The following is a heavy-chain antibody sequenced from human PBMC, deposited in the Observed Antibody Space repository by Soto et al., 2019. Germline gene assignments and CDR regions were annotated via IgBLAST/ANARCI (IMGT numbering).Heavy chain of an antibody. Sequence: SETLSLTCTVSGGSISSSSYYWGWIRQPPGKGLVWIGSIYYSGSTYYNPSLKSRVTISVDTSKNQFSLKLSSVTAADTAVYYCARETPHSSRKEGILFDPWGQGTLVTAPQ. CDR3: ARETPHSSRKEGILFDP. V-gene: IGHV4-39*02. CDR1: GGSISSSSYY. J-gene: IGHJ5*02. CDR2: IYYSGST. D-gene: IGHD6-13*01.